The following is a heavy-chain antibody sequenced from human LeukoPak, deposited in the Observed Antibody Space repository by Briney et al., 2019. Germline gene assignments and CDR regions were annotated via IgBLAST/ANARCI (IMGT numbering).Heavy chain of an antibody. D-gene: IGHD3-22*01. CDR3: ARFTMTRGWFDP. CDR2: INAGNGNT. V-gene: IGHV1-3*01. J-gene: IGHJ5*02. Sequence: ASVKVSCKASGYSFTSYTMHWVRQAPGQRLEWMGWINAGNGNTKYSQKFQGRVTITRDTSASKAYMELSSLRSEDTAIYYCARFTMTRGWFDPWGQGTLVTVSS. CDR1: GYSFTSYT.